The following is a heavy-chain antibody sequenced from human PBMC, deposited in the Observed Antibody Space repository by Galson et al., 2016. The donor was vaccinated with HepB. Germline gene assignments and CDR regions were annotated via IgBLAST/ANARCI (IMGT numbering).Heavy chain of an antibody. CDR1: GFSVSRFG. J-gene: IGHJ4*02. Sequence: SLRLSCAASGFSVSRFGMHWVRQAPGKGLEWVAIIWDNGRNKQYTDSVKGRFTISSDSSENRVYLQMNSLSAEDTAVYYCARDSEGGPNDFDYWGRGTLVTVSS. CDR2: IWDNGRNK. CDR3: ARDSEGGPNDFDY. V-gene: IGHV3-33*01. D-gene: IGHD1-26*01.